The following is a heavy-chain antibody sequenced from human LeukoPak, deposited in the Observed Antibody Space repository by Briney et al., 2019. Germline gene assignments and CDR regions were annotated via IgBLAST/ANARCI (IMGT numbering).Heavy chain of an antibody. CDR3: ARDSSSSDYYDSSGYFDY. V-gene: IGHV3-48*04. Sequence: GGSLRLSCAASGFTFSSYSMNWVRQAPGKGLEWVSYISSSSSNIYYADSVKGRFTISRDNAKNSLYLQMNSLRAEDTAVYYCARDSSSSDYYDSSGYFDYWGQGTLVTVSS. CDR2: ISSSSSNI. D-gene: IGHD3-22*01. CDR1: GFTFSSYS. J-gene: IGHJ4*02.